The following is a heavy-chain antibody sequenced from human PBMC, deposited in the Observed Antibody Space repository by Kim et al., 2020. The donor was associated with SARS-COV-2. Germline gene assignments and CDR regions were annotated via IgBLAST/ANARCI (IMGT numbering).Heavy chain of an antibody. J-gene: IGHJ4*02. CDR2: IYYSGST. CDR3: ARDCPSYYYDSSGLDY. CDR1: GGSISSGGYY. D-gene: IGHD3-22*01. Sequence: SETLSLTCTVSGGSISSGGYYWSWIRQHPGKGLEWIGYIYYSGSTYYNPSLKSRVTISVDTSKNQFSLKLSSVTAADTAVYYCARDCPSYYYDSSGLDYWGQGTLVTVSS. V-gene: IGHV4-31*03.